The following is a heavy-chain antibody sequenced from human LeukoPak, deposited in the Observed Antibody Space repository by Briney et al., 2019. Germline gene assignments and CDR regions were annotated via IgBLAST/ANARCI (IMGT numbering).Heavy chain of an antibody. D-gene: IGHD2-2*01. V-gene: IGHV1-69*13. CDR3: ARDGVLPAEGAFDI. CDR1: GGTFSSYA. J-gene: IGHJ3*02. Sequence: ASVKVSCKASGGTFSSYAISWVRQAPGQGLEWMGGIIPIFGTANYAQKFQGRVTITADESTSTAYMELSSLRSEDTAVCYCARDGVLPAEGAFDIWGQGTMVTVSS. CDR2: IIPIFGTA.